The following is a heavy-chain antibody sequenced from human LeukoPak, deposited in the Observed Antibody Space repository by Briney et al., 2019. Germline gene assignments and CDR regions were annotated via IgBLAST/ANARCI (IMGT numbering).Heavy chain of an antibody. J-gene: IGHJ5*02. CDR1: GYTFTGYY. Sequence: GASVKVSCKASGYTFTGYYMHWVRQAPGQGLEWMGWINPNSGGTNYAQKFQGRVTMTRDTSISTAYMELSRLRSDDTAVYYCARGVCSGGSCYSVFELSWFDPWGQGTLVTVSS. V-gene: IGHV1-2*02. D-gene: IGHD2-15*01. CDR3: ARGVCSGGSCYSVFELSWFDP. CDR2: INPNSGGT.